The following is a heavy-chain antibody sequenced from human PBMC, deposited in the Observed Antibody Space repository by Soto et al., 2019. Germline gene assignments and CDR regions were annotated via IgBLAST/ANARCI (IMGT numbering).Heavy chain of an antibody. D-gene: IGHD2-21*02. CDR2: ISGYNGNT. V-gene: IGHV1-18*01. Sequence: QVQLVQFGAEVKKPGASVKVSCKASGYRFSSYGISWVRQAPGQGLEWMGWISGYNGNTNYAQKFQDRVTMTTDTSMRTAYMELRSLRSDDTAVYFCARDNPIRQTVVTANPLDFWGQGTLVTVSS. J-gene: IGHJ4*02. CDR3: ARDNPIRQTVVTANPLDF. CDR1: GYRFSSYG.